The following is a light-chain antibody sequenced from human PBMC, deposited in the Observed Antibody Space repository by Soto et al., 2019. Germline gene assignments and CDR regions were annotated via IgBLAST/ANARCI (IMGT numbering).Light chain of an antibody. Sequence: QSALTQPRSVSGSPGQSVAISCTGTSSDVGGYNYVSWYQQHPGKAPKVMIYDVSNRPSGVPERFSGSKSGNTASLTISGLEAEDECDYYCCSYAGGKYVFGPGTKLTVL. J-gene: IGLJ1*01. V-gene: IGLV2-11*01. CDR3: CSYAGGKYV. CDR2: DVS. CDR1: SSDVGGYNY.